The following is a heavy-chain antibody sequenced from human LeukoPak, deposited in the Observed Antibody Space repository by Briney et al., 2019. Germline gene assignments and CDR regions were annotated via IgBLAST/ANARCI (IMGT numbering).Heavy chain of an antibody. Sequence: PGGSLRLSCAASGFTFSNHGMNWVRQAPGKGLEWVSSFSFNGESTYYADSAKGRFTISRDNSKNTLYLQMNSLRAEDTAVYYCAKGGYSNGRYYYYYMDVWGEGTTVTVSS. J-gene: IGHJ6*03. CDR2: FSFNGEST. CDR1: GFTFSNHG. D-gene: IGHD5-18*01. V-gene: IGHV3-23*01. CDR3: AKGGYSNGRYYYYYMDV.